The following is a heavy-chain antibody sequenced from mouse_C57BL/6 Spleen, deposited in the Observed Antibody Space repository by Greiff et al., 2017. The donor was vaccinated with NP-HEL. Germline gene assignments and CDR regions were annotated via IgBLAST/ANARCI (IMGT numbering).Heavy chain of an antibody. CDR2: IWSGGST. CDR3: ARPYYGSSFWFAY. D-gene: IGHD1-1*01. J-gene: IGHJ3*01. Sequence: QVQLQQSGPGLVQPSQSLSITCTVSGFSLTSYGVHWVRQSPGKGLEWLGVIWSGGSTDYNAAFISRLSISKDNSKSQVFFKMNSLQADDTAIYYCARPYYGSSFWFAYWGQGTLVTVSA. CDR1: GFSLTSYG. V-gene: IGHV2-2*01.